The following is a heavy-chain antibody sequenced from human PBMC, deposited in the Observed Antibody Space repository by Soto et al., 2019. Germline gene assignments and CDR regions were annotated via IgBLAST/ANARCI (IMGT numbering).Heavy chain of an antibody. Sequence: QVQLVQSGAEVRKPGASVKVSCKASGYTFTTYGISWVRQAPGQGLEWMGWISGYNGHTKYAQKFQGRVTMNTDTTXRSVHTDLGSLRADHTAGHYGGRGGEMPYYYDGLDVWGQGTTVTVSS. J-gene: IGHJ6*02. CDR2: ISGYNGHT. V-gene: IGHV1-18*01. D-gene: IGHD3-16*01. CDR1: GYTFTTYG. CDR3: GRGGEMPYYYDGLDV.